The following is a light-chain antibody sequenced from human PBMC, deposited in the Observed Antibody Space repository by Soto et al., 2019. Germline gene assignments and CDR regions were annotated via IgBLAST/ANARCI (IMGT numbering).Light chain of an antibody. Sequence: EIFLTQSPATLSVSPGERATLSCRASQSVSSNLAWYQQKRGQAPRLLLYGASTRATGIPARFSGSGSGTEFTLTISSLQSEDFAIYYCQHYNNWPLTFGGGTKVDIK. CDR3: QHYNNWPLT. J-gene: IGKJ4*01. V-gene: IGKV3-15*01. CDR2: GAS. CDR1: QSVSSN.